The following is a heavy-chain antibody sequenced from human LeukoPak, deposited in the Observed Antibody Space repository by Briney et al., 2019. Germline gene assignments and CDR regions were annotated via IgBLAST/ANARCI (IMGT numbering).Heavy chain of an antibody. D-gene: IGHD3-10*01. CDR1: GFTFSSYW. Sequence: GGSLRLSCAASGFTFSSYWMSWVRQAPGKGLEWVANIKQDGSEKYYVDSVKGRFTISRDNAKNSLYLQMNILRAEDTAVYYCARTYGSGSYYSFAFDIWGQGTMVTVSS. CDR3: ARTYGSGSYYSFAFDI. CDR2: IKQDGSEK. J-gene: IGHJ3*02. V-gene: IGHV3-7*01.